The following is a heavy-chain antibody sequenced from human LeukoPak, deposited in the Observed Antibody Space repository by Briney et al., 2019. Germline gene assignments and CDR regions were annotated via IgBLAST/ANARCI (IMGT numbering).Heavy chain of an antibody. V-gene: IGHV3-23*01. CDR1: GFTSSSYA. Sequence: GGSLRLSCAASGFTSSSYAMRWVRQAPGKGLEWVSAISGSGGSTYYTDSVKGRFTISRDNSKNTLYLQMNSLRAEDTAVYYCAKVDRFRTARDYVSEDWGQGTLVTVSS. CDR2: ISGSGGST. J-gene: IGHJ4*02. D-gene: IGHD3-22*01. CDR3: AKVDRFRTARDYVSED.